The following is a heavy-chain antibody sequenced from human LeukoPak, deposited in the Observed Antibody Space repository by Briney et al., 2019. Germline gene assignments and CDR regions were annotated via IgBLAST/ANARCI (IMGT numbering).Heavy chain of an antibody. CDR2: IYPGDSDT. D-gene: IGHD1-26*01. CDR1: GYSFTSYW. CDR3: ARRQSGSYNYYYYGMDV. J-gene: IGHJ6*02. Sequence: GESLKISCKGSGYSFTSYWIAWVRQMPGKGLEWMGIIYPGDSDTRYSPSFQGQVTISADKSISTAYLQWSSLKASDTAMYYCARRQSGSYNYYYYGMDVWGQGTTVTVSS. V-gene: IGHV5-51*01.